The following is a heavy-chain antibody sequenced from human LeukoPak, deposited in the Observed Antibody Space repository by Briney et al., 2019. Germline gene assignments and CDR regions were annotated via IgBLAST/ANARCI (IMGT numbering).Heavy chain of an antibody. J-gene: IGHJ3*02. D-gene: IGHD3-3*01. CDR1: GFTFSSYA. CDR2: ISYDGSNK. V-gene: IGHV3-30-3*02. Sequence: PGGSLRLSCAASGFTFSSYAMHWARQAPGKGLEWVAVISYDGSNKYYADSVKGRFTISRDNSKNTLYLQMNSLRAEDTAVYYCAKPYYDFWAHAFDIWGQGTMVTVSS. CDR3: AKPYYDFWAHAFDI.